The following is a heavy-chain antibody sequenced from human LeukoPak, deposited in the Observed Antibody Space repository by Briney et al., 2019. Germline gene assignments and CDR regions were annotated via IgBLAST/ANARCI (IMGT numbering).Heavy chain of an antibody. CDR2: ISGSGGST. CDR1: GFTFSSYA. CDR3: AKGSHGDHRVPFDY. V-gene: IGHV3-23*01. Sequence: PGGSLRLSCAASGFTFSSYAMSWVRQAPGKGLEWVSAISGSGGSTYYADSVKGRFTISRDNSKNTLYLQMNSLRAEDTAVYFCAKGSHGDHRVPFDYWGQGTLVTVSS. D-gene: IGHD4-17*01. J-gene: IGHJ4*02.